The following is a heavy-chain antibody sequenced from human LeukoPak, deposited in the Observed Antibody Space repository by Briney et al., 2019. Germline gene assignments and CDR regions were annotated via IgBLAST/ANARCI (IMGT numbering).Heavy chain of an antibody. CDR1: GYTFTGYY. Sequence: ASVKVSCKASGYTFTGYYMHWVRQAPGQGLEWMGWINPNSGGTNYAQKFQGRVTMTRDTSISTAYMELSRLRSDDTAVYYCASGPSTGSGSYWYYFDYWGQGTLVTVSS. J-gene: IGHJ4*02. D-gene: IGHD3-10*01. CDR3: ASGPSTGSGSYWYYFDY. V-gene: IGHV1-2*02. CDR2: INPNSGGT.